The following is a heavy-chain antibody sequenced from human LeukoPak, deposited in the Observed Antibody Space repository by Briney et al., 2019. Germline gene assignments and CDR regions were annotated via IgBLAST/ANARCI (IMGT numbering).Heavy chain of an antibody. CDR2: ISGSSGII. Sequence: GGSLRLSCAASGFTFNTYTMNWVRQAPGKGLEWVSYISGSSGIIDYADSVRGRFTISRDNAKNSLYLQMNSLRAEDTAVYYCAKVSPYYYGSGSYYNDYWGQGTLVTVSS. J-gene: IGHJ4*02. V-gene: IGHV3-48*01. CDR1: GFTFNTYT. CDR3: AKVSPYYYGSGSYYNDY. D-gene: IGHD3-10*01.